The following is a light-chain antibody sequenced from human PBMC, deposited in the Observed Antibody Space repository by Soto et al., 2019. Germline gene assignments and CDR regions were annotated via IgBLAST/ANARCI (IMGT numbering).Light chain of an antibody. V-gene: IGKV1-33*01. CDR1: EDVSDY. CDR2: DAS. Sequence: DIKMPQSPSSLSASVGDSVTLTCQASEDVSDYVNWYQQKPGRAPKLLIYDASKLETGVPSRFSGSGSGTDFSFTIRDLQPEDFATYYCQLYKNVILTFGGGTRVDI. CDR3: QLYKNVILT. J-gene: IGKJ4*01.